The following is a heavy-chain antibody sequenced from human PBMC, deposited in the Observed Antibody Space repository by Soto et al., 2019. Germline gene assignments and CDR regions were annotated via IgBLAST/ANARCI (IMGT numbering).Heavy chain of an antibody. CDR1: GYTFTDYY. V-gene: IGHV1-2*02. CDR3: ARGKSVRNGDFWAY. D-gene: IGHD3-3*01. J-gene: IGHJ1*01. CDR2: INPKSGGS. Sequence: GASVKVSCKASGYTFTDYYLHWVRQAPGEGLEWVAWINPKSGGSNFAQKFQGRVTMTSDTSISTAYMELSSLRSDDTAVYYCARGKSVRNGDFWAYWGRGTLVTVSS.